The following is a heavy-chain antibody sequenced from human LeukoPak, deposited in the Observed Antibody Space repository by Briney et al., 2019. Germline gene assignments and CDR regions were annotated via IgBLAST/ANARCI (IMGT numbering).Heavy chain of an antibody. D-gene: IGHD3-3*01. J-gene: IGHJ6*03. Sequence: GASVKVFCKASGYTFTGYYVHWVRQAPGQGREWMGWINPNSGGTNYAQKFQGRVTMTRDTSISTAYMELSRLRSDDTAVYYCARGQNVLRFLESYYMDVWGKGTTVTVSS. CDR2: INPNSGGT. CDR3: ARGQNVLRFLESYYMDV. V-gene: IGHV1-2*02. CDR1: GYTFTGYY.